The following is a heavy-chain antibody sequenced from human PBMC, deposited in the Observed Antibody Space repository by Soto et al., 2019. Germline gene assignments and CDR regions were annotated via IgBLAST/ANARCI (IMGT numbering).Heavy chain of an antibody. D-gene: IGHD6-13*01. CDR1: GHTFTTDD. CDR3: ARYEPGAAFTS. Sequence: QVQLVQSGAEVKKPGASVKVSCKASGHTFTTDDINWMRQATGQGPEWMGWVDPKSGNAGYAQKFQGRITMTGDSSFSTVYMELSNLTSEDTAIYYCARYEPGAAFTSWGQGPPVPVSS. V-gene: IGHV1-8*01. J-gene: IGHJ4*02. CDR2: VDPKSGNA.